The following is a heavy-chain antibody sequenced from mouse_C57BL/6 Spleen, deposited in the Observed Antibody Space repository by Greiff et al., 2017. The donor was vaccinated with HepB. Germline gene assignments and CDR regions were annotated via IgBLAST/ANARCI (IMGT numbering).Heavy chain of an antibody. J-gene: IGHJ2*01. D-gene: IGHD2-12*01. CDR2: IYPGDGDT. CDR3: ARSGVTTLDY. CDR1: GYAFSSSW. V-gene: IGHV1-82*01. Sequence: VQLQQSGPELVKPGASVKISCKASGYAFSSSWMNWVKQRPGKGLEWIGRIYPGDGDTNYNGKFKGKATLTADKSSSTAYMHLSSLTSEDSAVYFCARSGVTTLDYWGQGTTLTVSA.